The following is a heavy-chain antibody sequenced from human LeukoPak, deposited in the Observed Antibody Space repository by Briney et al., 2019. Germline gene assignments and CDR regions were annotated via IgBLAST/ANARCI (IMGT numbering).Heavy chain of an antibody. CDR3: AKQSAGSAAWYSLHYDF. D-gene: IGHD6-13*01. V-gene: IGHV3-23*01. Sequence: GGSLRLSCAASKFAFSSYAMSWVRQAPGKGLEWVSAISGGGGNTYYADSVKGRFTISRDNSKDTLYLQMNGLRAEDTAAYFCAKQSAGSAAWYSLHYDFWGQGTLVTVSS. J-gene: IGHJ4*02. CDR2: ISGGGGNT. CDR1: KFAFSSYA.